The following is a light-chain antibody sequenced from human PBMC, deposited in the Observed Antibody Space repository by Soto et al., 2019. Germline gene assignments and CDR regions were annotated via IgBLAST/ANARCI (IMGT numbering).Light chain of an antibody. CDR1: QNINAW. CDR2: DAS. CDR3: QHYRLYSPWT. Sequence: IQMTQSPSTLSASVGDRVTITCRASQNINAWLAWYQQKPGKAPKLLISDASSLESVVPSRFGGSGSGTEFTLTIRGLQPDDFATYYCQHYRLYSPWTVGQGTKLEI. V-gene: IGKV1-5*01. J-gene: IGKJ1*01.